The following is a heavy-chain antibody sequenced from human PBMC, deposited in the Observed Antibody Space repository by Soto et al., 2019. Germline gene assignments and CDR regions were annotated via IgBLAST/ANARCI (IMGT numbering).Heavy chain of an antibody. J-gene: IGHJ5*02. Sequence: EVQLVESGGGLVQPGGSLRVSCAASGLTFSSYWMHWVRQAPGKGLVWVSRINSDGRSTSYADSVKGRFTISRDNAKNTLYLQMKSLRAEDTAVYYCARDDYSKGSTRFDPWGQGTLVTVSS. CDR3: ARDDYSKGSTRFDP. CDR1: GLTFSSYW. D-gene: IGHD4-4*01. V-gene: IGHV3-74*01. CDR2: INSDGRST.